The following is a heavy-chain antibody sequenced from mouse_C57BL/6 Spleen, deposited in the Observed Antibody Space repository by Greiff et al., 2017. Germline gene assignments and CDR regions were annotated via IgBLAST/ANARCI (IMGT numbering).Heavy chain of an antibody. J-gene: IGHJ3*01. CDR1: GYTFTSYW. CDR2: FDPSDSET. CDR3: ARRGDHEGFAY. Sequence: VQLQQPGAELVRPGSSVKLSCKASGYTFTSYWMHWVKQRPIQGLEWIGNFDPSDSETHYNKKFKDKAPLTVDKSSSTAYMQLSSLTSEDSAVYYCARRGDHEGFAYWGQGTLVTVSA. V-gene: IGHV1-52*01.